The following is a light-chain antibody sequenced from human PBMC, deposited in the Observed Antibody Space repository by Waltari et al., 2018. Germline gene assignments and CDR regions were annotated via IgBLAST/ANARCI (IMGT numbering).Light chain of an antibody. Sequence: EIVLTQSPGTLSLSPGETATLSCRASQSVSRALAWYQQKPGQAPRLLIYDASTRATGIPDRFSGSGSGTDFSLTISRLEPEDFAVYYCQKYVRLPATLGQGTKVEIK. CDR1: QSVSRA. V-gene: IGKV3-20*01. CDR3: QKYVRLPAT. J-gene: IGKJ1*01. CDR2: DAS.